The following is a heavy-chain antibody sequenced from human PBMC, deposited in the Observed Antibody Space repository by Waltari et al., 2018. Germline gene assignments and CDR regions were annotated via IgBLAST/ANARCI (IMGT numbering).Heavy chain of an antibody. J-gene: IGHJ6*03. D-gene: IGHD6-25*01. CDR2: INHSGST. V-gene: IGHV4-34*01. Sequence: QVQLQQWGAGLLKPSETLSLTCAVYGGSFRGYYWRWIRQPPGKGLEWIGEINHSGSTNYNPSLKSRVTISVDTSKNQFSLKLSSVTAADTAVYYCARGQKRQYYYMDVWGKGTTVTVSS. CDR3: ARGQKRQYYYMDV. CDR1: GGSFRGYY.